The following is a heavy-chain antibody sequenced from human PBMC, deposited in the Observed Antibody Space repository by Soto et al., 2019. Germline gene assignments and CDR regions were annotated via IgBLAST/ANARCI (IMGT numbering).Heavy chain of an antibody. D-gene: IGHD3-10*01. CDR1: GGSITAVNSC. Sequence: PSETLSLTSTVSGGSITAVNSCWRWIRPSPDKGLEWIGHIYNGGTTYNNPSLKSRVTISVDTSKNQFSLKLSSVTAADTAVYYCARSPTTIVPDYYYYVMDVWGQGTTVT. CDR2: IYNGGTT. V-gene: IGHV4-30-4*01. CDR3: ARSPTTIVPDYYYYVMDV. J-gene: IGHJ6*02.